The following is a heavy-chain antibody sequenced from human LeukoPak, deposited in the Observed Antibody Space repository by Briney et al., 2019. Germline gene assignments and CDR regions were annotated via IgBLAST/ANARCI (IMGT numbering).Heavy chain of an antibody. CDR2: IYYSGST. V-gene: IGHV4-31*03. CDR1: GGSISSGGYY. D-gene: IGHD3-10*01. Sequence: SETLSLTCTVSGGSISSGGYYWSWIRQHPGKGLEWIGYIYYSGSTYYNPSLKSRVTISVDTSKNQFSLKLSSVTAADTAVYYCARFYIPIYGSGSPRVYYYYGMDVWGQGTTVTVSS. J-gene: IGHJ6*02. CDR3: ARFYIPIYGSGSPRVYYYYGMDV.